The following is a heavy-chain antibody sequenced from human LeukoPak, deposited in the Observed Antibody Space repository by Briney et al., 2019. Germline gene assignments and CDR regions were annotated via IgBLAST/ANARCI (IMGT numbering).Heavy chain of an antibody. Sequence: SLRLSCAASGFTFDDYAMHWVRQAPGKGQEWVSGISWNSGSIGYADSVKGRFTISRDNAKNSLYLQMNSLRAEDMALYYCAKESVTSGDFDYWGQGTLVTVSS. D-gene: IGHD4-11*01. CDR1: GFTFDDYA. CDR2: ISWNSGSI. J-gene: IGHJ4*02. CDR3: AKESVTSGDFDY. V-gene: IGHV3-9*03.